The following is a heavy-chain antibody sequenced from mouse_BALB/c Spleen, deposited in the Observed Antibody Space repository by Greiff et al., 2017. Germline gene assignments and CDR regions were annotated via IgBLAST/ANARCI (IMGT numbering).Heavy chain of an antibody. CDR1: GYAFSSYW. Sequence: VKLVESGAELVRPGSSVKISCKASGYAFSSYWMNWVKQRPGQGLEWIGQIYPGDGDTNYNGKFKGKATLTADKSSSTAYMQLSSLTSEDSAVYFCARKVPYAMDYWGQGTSVTVSS. CDR2: IYPGDGDT. V-gene: IGHV1-80*01. J-gene: IGHJ4*01. CDR3: ARKVPYAMDY. D-gene: IGHD5-1*01.